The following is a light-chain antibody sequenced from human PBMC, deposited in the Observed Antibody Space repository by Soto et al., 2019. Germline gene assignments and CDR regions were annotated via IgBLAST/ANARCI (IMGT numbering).Light chain of an antibody. V-gene: IGLV1-40*01. J-gene: IGLJ2*01. CDR1: SSNIGAGYD. Sequence: QSVLTQPPSVSGAPGQRVTISCTGSSSNIGAGYDVHWYQQLPGTAPKLLIYGNSNRPSGVPDRFSGSQSGTSASLAITGLQAADEADYDCQSYDSSLNGLLFGGGTKVTVL. CDR3: QSYDSSLNGLL. CDR2: GNS.